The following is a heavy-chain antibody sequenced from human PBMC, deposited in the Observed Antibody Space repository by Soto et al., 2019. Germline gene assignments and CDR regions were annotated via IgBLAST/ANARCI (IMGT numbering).Heavy chain of an antibody. CDR2: ISSSSTI. Sequence: EVQLVESGGDLVQPGGSLRLSCAASGFTFSTYSMNWVRQAPGKGLEWVSSISSSSTIYYADSVKGRFTISRDNVQNSLNLQMHSLRAEDTAVYYCARERGSGWTFDYWGQGTLVTVSS. V-gene: IGHV3-48*01. CDR3: ARERGSGWTFDY. J-gene: IGHJ4*02. D-gene: IGHD6-19*01. CDR1: GFTFSTYS.